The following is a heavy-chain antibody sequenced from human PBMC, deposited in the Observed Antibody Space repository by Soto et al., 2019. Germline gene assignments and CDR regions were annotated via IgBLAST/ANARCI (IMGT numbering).Heavy chain of an antibody. CDR1: DASSSSSSYY. CDR3: ARLVYFGSGCRPG. V-gene: IGHV4-39*01. Sequence: SETLSLTCTVSDASSSSSSYYWGWIRQPPGKGLEWIGSIYYSGSTYYNPSLKSRVTISVDTSKNEFSLKLSSVTAADTAVYYCARLVYFGSGCRPGWGQGTLVTVYS. D-gene: IGHD3-3*01. J-gene: IGHJ4*02. CDR2: IYYSGST.